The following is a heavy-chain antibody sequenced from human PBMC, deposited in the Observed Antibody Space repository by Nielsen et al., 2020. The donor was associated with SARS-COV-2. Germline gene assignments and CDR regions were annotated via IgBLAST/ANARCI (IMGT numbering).Heavy chain of an antibody. CDR2: IIPILGIA. D-gene: IGHD6-13*01. V-gene: IGHV1-69*04. CDR3: AREGVSIFDY. Sequence: WVRQAPGQGLEWMGRIIPILGIANYAQKFQGRVTITADKSTSTAYMELSSLRSEDTAVYYCAREGVSIFDYWGQGTLVTVSS. J-gene: IGHJ4*02.